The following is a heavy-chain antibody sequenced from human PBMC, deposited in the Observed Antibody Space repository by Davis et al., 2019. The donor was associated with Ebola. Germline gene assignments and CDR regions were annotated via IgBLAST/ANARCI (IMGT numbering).Heavy chain of an antibody. CDR2: INSDGSST. Sequence: HTGGSLRLSCAASGFTFSSYWMHWVRQAPGKGLVWVSRINSDGSSTSYADSVEGRFTISRDNAKNTLYLQMNSLRAEDTAVYYCARDQVPAAINYYGMDVWGQGTTVTVSS. CDR1: GFTFSSYW. CDR3: ARDQVPAAINYYGMDV. J-gene: IGHJ6*02. D-gene: IGHD2-2*02. V-gene: IGHV3-74*01.